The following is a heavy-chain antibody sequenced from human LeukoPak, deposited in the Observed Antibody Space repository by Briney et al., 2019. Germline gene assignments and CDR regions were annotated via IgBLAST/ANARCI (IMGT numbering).Heavy chain of an antibody. CDR2: ISSNIDTT. V-gene: IGHV3-48*01. D-gene: IGHD2-2*01. J-gene: IGHJ5*02. CDR3: ARRCCSSTSSGWFDP. CDR1: GFTFSSYS. Sequence: PGGSLRLSCAVSGFTFSSYSMNWVRQAPGKGLEWLSYISSNIDTTYYADSVRGRFTISRDNAKNSLYLQMNSLRAEDTAVYYCARRCCSSTSSGWFDPWGQGTLVTVSS.